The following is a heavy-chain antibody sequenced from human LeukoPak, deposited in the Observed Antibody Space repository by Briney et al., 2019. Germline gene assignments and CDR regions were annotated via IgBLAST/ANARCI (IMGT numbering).Heavy chain of an antibody. J-gene: IGHJ4*02. D-gene: IGHD2-15*01. CDR2: ISPGDSDT. V-gene: IGHV5-51*01. Sequence: GESLKISCQGSGYTFTNYWIGWVRQMPGKGLEWMGIISPGDSDTRYSPSFQGQVTISADKSISTAYLQWSSLVASDTAMFYCARWLVYCRRARCYQPLDYWGQGTLVSVCS. CDR3: ARWLVYCRRARCYQPLDY. CDR1: GYTFTNYW.